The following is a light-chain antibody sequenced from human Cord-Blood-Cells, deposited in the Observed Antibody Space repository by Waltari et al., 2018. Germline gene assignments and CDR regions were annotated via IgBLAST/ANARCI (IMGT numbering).Light chain of an antibody. CDR2: DVS. CDR3: SSYTSSSTNWV. Sequence: QSDLTQPASVSGSPGQSITISCTGTSSDVGGYNYVSWYQQHPGKAPKLMIYDVSNRPSGVSNRFSGSKSGNTASLTISGLQAEDEADYYCSSYTSSSTNWVFGGGTKLTVL. CDR1: SSDVGGYNY. J-gene: IGLJ3*02. V-gene: IGLV2-14*01.